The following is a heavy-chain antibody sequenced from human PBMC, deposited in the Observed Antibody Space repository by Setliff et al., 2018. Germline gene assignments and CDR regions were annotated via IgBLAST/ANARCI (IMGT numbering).Heavy chain of an antibody. CDR2: LHTSGST. CDR1: GGSISSGSHY. Sequence: SETLSLTCTVSGGSISSGSHYWSWIRQPAGKGLEWLGRLHTSGSTTYNPALNSRVTISVDTSTNQFSLRLTSLTAADTAVYFCARDNTILGATDHWGQGTLVTVSS. CDR3: ARDNTILGATDH. D-gene: IGHD1-26*01. V-gene: IGHV4-61*02. J-gene: IGHJ5*02.